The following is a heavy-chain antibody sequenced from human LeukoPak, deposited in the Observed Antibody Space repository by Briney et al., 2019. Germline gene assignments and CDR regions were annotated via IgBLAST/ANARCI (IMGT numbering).Heavy chain of an antibody. CDR2: ISYDGSNT. CDR1: GFTFSNYA. CDR3: ASYYGSGSYYPNTPGDAFDI. J-gene: IGHJ3*02. D-gene: IGHD3-10*01. V-gene: IGHV3-30-3*01. Sequence: PGRSLRLSCAASGFTFSNYAMHWVRQAPGKRLEWVALISYDGSNTYYADSVKGRFTISRDNAKNSLYLQMNSLRAEDTAVYYCASYYGSGSYYPNTPGDAFDIWGQGTMVTVPS.